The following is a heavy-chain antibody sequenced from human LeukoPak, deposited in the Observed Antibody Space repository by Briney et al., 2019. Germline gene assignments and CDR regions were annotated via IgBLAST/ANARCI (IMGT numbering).Heavy chain of an antibody. Sequence: GGSLRLSCVASGFSFSSYGMHWVRRAPGKGLEWMTFIRFDGSEKYYADSVKGRFTISRDYSKNTLFLQMSSLRPEDTAVYYCARDPWTNSDYDGFDYWGQGTLVTVSS. D-gene: IGHD5-12*01. V-gene: IGHV3-30*02. CDR1: GFSFSSYG. J-gene: IGHJ4*02. CDR2: IRFDGSEK. CDR3: ARDPWTNSDYDGFDY.